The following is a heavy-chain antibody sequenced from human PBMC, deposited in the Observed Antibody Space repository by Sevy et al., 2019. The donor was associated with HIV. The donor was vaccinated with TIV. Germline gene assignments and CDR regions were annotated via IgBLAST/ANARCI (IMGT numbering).Heavy chain of an antibody. V-gene: IGHV1-69*06. J-gene: IGHJ6*03. Sequence: ASVKVSCKASGGAFSSYAISWVRQATGQGLEWMGGIIPIFGTANYAQKFQGRVTITADKSTSTAYMELRSLRSEDTAEYYSARVPNLQPYYYHYYMDVWGKGTTVTVSS. CDR1: GGAFSSYA. CDR3: ARVPNLQPYYYHYYMDV. CDR2: IIPIFGTA. D-gene: IGHD4-4*01.